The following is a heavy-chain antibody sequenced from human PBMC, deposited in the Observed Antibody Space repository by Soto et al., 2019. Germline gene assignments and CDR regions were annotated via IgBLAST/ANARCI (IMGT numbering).Heavy chain of an antibody. CDR3: ASIADY. V-gene: IGHV3-30*05. CDR2: LTHDGARD. Sequence: QVQLVQSGGGVVQPGGTLRLSCAASGFTVTTYGMQWVRQAPGKGLEWVARLTHDGARDFYADSVKGRFTISGDTSKNTLYLQMNSLRLEDTAVYYCASIADYWGQGTLVTVSS. CDR1: GFTVTTYG. J-gene: IGHJ4*02. D-gene: IGHD2-15*01.